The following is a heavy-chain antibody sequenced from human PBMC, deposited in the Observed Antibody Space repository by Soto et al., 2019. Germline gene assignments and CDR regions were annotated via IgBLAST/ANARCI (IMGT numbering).Heavy chain of an antibody. J-gene: IGHJ5*02. CDR3: VRDKPHNWFDP. CDR1: GFTFSSYW. CDR2: NNDGSAA. Sequence: PGGSLRLSCAASGFTFSSYWMHWVRQVPGKGLVWVSRNNDGSAATYADSVKGRFTISRDNAKNTVYLQMNSLRAEDTAVYYCVRDKPHNWFDPWGQGTPVTASS. V-gene: IGHV3-74*01.